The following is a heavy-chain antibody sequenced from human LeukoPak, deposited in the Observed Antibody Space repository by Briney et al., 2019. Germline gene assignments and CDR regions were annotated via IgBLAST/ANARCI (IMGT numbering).Heavy chain of an antibody. CDR3: ARDSYRRILTTLRADYTSHLDP. Sequence: ASVKVSCKASGYTFIGYYMHWVRQAPGQGLEWMGRINPNSGATKYAQKFEGRVTMTRDTTRGTAYMELSRLRSDDTAVYYCARDSYRRILTTLRADYTSHLDPWGQGTLVTVSS. D-gene: IGHD2-15*01. V-gene: IGHV1-2*06. J-gene: IGHJ5*02. CDR1: GYTFIGYY. CDR2: INPNSGAT.